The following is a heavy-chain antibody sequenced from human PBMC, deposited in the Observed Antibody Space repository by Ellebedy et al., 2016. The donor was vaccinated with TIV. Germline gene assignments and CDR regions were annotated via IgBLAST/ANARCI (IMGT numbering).Heavy chain of an antibody. D-gene: IGHD3-16*01. J-gene: IGHJ4*02. V-gene: IGHV3-48*04. CDR3: ARTVWGSPDY. CDR1: GFTFSSYA. CDR2: ISSSSSTI. Sequence: GESLKISXAASGFTFSSYAMSWVRQAPGKGLEWVSYISSSSSTIYYADSVKGRFTISRGNAKNSLYLQMNSLRAEDTAVYYCARTVWGSPDYWGQGTLVTVSS.